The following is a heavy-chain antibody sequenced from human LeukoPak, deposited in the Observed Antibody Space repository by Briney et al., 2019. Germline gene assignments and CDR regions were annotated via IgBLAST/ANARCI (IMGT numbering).Heavy chain of an antibody. V-gene: IGHV4-34*01. D-gene: IGHD3-3*01. J-gene: IGHJ4*02. Sequence: PSETLSLTCAVYGGSFSGYYWSWIRQSPGKGLEWIGEINHSGSTNYNPSLKSRVTISVDTSKNQFSLKLSSVTAADTAVYYCARRNQQVYDFWSGYPRYYFDYWGQGTLVTVSS. CDR1: GGSFSGYY. CDR2: INHSGST. CDR3: ARRNQQVYDFWSGYPRYYFDY.